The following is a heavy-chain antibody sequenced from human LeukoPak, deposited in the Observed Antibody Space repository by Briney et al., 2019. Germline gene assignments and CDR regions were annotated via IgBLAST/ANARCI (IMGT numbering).Heavy chain of an antibody. CDR2: ISSTGSYI. Sequence: PGGSLRLSCAASGFTFSSYSMNWVRQAPGKGLGWVSSISSTGSYIYYADSVKGRFTIFRDNAKESLFLQINSLRAEDTAVYFCARDRITMIVENAFDIWGQGTMVIVSS. J-gene: IGHJ3*02. CDR1: GFTFSSYS. D-gene: IGHD3-22*01. CDR3: ARDRITMIVENAFDI. V-gene: IGHV3-21*01.